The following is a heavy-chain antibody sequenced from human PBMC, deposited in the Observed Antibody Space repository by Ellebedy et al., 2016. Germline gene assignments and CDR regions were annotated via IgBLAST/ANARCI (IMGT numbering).Heavy chain of an antibody. Sequence: GESLKISXAASGFTFSSYAMSWVRQAPGKGLEWVSAISGSGGSTYYADSVKGRFTISRDNSKNTLYLQMNSLRAEDTAVYYCAKGPIVVVGNWFNPWGQGTLVTVSS. CDR1: GFTFSSYA. CDR2: ISGSGGST. J-gene: IGHJ5*02. D-gene: IGHD2-15*01. CDR3: AKGPIVVVGNWFNP. V-gene: IGHV3-23*01.